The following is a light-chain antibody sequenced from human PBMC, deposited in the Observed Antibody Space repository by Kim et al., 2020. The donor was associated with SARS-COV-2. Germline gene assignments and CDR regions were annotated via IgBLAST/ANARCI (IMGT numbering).Light chain of an antibody. J-gene: IGKJ4*01. V-gene: IGKV3-20*01. CDR1: QSVSGNY. Sequence: ESVLTQFPGTLSLSPGETATLSCTASQSVSGNYLAWYQQKPGQAPRLLIHGASSRATGIPDRFSGSASGTDFILTISRLEPEDFAVYYCQQYHSSLTFGGWTKVDIK. CDR3: QQYHSSLT. CDR2: GAS.